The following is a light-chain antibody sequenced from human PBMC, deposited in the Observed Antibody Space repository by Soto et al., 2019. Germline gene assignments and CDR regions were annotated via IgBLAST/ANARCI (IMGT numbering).Light chain of an antibody. Sequence: QSVLTQPASVSGSPGQSITISCTGTSSDIGGYKYVSWYQQHPGRAPKLLIFEVTGRPSGVSNRFSGSKSGNTASLTISGLQAEDEADYYCSSYSSSTTLGVFGTGTKVTVL. CDR1: SSDIGGYKY. CDR3: SSYSSSTTLGV. CDR2: EVT. V-gene: IGLV2-14*01. J-gene: IGLJ1*01.